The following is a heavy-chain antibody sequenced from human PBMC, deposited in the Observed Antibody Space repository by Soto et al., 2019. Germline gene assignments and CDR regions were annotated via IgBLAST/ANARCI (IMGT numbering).Heavy chain of an antibody. J-gene: IGHJ4*02. CDR3: ARGFCATTTCYDVDY. Sequence: QVQLVQSGAEVKKRGASVKVSCKASGYTFTDYGLSWVRQAPGQGLEWMGWINPYNGHTNYARNLQDRVTMTTDTSTTTAYLVLRSLGSDDTAMYYCARGFCATTTCYDVDYWGQGTLVTVSS. CDR1: GYTFTDYG. CDR2: INPYNGHT. D-gene: IGHD1-26*01. V-gene: IGHV1-18*01.